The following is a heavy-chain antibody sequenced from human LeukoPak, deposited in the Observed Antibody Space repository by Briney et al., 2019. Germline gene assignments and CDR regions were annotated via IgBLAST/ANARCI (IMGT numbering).Heavy chain of an antibody. D-gene: IGHD1-26*01. CDR2: IYSGGST. J-gene: IGHJ4*02. CDR3: AKAARWELEDY. Sequence: GGSLRLSCAASGFTVSNNYMSWVRQAPGKGLEWVSVIYSGGSTYYADSVRGRFTISRDNSKNTLYLQMNSLRAEDTAVYYCAKAARWELEDYWGQGTLVTVSS. V-gene: IGHV3-66*01. CDR1: GFTVSNNY.